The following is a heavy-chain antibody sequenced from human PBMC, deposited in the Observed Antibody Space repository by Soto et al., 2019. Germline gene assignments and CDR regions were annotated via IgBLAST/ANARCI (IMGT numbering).Heavy chain of an antibody. CDR3: ARDQQQLVYGMDV. CDR2: INSDGSST. D-gene: IGHD6-13*01. CDR1: GFTFSSYW. Sequence: GGPLRLSWAASGFTFSSYWMHLVRKAPGKGLAWVSRINSDGSSTSYADSVKGRFTISRDNAKNTLYLQISSLRAEHTAVYSCARDQQQLVYGMDVWGQGTTVTVS. J-gene: IGHJ6*02. V-gene: IGHV3-74*01.